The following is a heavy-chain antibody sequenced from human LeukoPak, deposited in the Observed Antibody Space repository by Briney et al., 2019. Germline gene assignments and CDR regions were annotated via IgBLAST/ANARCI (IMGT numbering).Heavy chain of an antibody. CDR1: GFSFSNYG. V-gene: IGHV3-23*01. J-gene: IGHJ4*02. D-gene: IGHD4/OR15-4a*01. CDR3: ARRAGAYSHPYDY. Sequence: PGGSLRLSCAASGFSFSNYGMNWVRQAPGKGLEWVSAISSGGATTYYADSARGRFSISRDNSKNTLYLQMNSLRAEDTAVYYCARRAGAYSHPYDYWGQGTLVTVSS. CDR2: ISSGGATT.